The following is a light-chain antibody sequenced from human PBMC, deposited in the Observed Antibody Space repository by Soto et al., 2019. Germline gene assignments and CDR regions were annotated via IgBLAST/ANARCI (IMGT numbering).Light chain of an antibody. CDR1: QGISNY. Sequence: DIQMTQSPSSLSASVGDRVTITCRASQGISNYLAWYQQKPGKVPKLLIYGASTLQSGVPSRFSGSGSGTDFTLTISSLQSEDVATYYCKKYNSAPFTFGPGTKVDIK. CDR3: KKYNSAPFT. V-gene: IGKV1-27*01. CDR2: GAS. J-gene: IGKJ3*01.